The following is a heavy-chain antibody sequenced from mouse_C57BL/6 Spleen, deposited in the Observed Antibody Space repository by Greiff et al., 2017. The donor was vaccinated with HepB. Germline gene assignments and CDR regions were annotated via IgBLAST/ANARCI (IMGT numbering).Heavy chain of an antibody. Sequence: VQLQQPGAELVKPGASVKLSCKASGYTFTSYWMQWVKQRPGQGLEWIGEIDPSDSYTNYNQKFKGKATLTVDTSSSTAYMQLSSLTSEDSAVYYCARGGWLLHPYAMDYWGQGTSVTVSS. CDR1: GYTFTSYW. CDR2: IDPSDSYT. D-gene: IGHD2-3*01. V-gene: IGHV1-50*01. J-gene: IGHJ4*01. CDR3: ARGGWLLHPYAMDY.